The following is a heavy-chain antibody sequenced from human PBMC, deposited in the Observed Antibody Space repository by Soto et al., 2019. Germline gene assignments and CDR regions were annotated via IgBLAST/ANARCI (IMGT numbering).Heavy chain of an antibody. CDR1: GFTLSDHY. Sequence: GGSLRLSCAASGFTLSDHYMDWVRQAPGKGLEWVGRTRNKANSYTTEYAASVKGRFTISRDESQNSMYLQMNSLKTEDTAVYYCSRVGYSSVWSTDYWGQGTLVTVSS. J-gene: IGHJ4*02. CDR3: SRVGYSSVWSTDY. V-gene: IGHV3-72*01. CDR2: TRNKANSYTT. D-gene: IGHD6-19*01.